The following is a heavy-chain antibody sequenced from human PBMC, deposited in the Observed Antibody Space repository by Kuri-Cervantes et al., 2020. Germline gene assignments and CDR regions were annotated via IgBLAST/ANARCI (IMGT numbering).Heavy chain of an antibody. Sequence: GGSLRLSCAASGFTFSSYGMHWVRQTPGKGLEWVAVISYDGSNKYYADSVKGRFTISRDNSKNTLYLQMNSLRAEDTAVYYCAKQEVISGSPFVDYWGQGTLVTVSS. CDR2: ISYDGSNK. CDR1: GFTFSSYG. CDR3: AKQEVISGSPFVDY. V-gene: IGHV3-30*18. J-gene: IGHJ4*02. D-gene: IGHD2/OR15-2a*01.